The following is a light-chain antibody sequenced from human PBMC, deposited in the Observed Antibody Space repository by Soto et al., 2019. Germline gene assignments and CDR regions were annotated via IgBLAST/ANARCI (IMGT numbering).Light chain of an antibody. J-gene: IGKJ1*01. V-gene: IGKV1-39*01. CDR1: QSISTY. CDR2: DSS. Sequence: DIQLTQSPSSLSASVGDRITITCRASQSISTYLNWYQQKPGEAPTLLVYDSSTLQSGVPSRFSGSGFGAEFTLTVTSLHPEDFATYYCQQSYSNPTWTFGQGTKVDIX. CDR3: QQSYSNPTWT.